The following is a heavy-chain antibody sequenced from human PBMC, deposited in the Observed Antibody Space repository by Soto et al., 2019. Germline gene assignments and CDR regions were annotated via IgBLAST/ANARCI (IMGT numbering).Heavy chain of an antibody. CDR2: ISYDGSNK. D-gene: IGHD2-8*01. V-gene: IGHV3-30-3*01. CDR1: GFTFSSCA. CDR3: ARGDIVLMVYDDRDYYYRMDV. Sequence: GGSLRLSCAASGFTFSSCAMHWVRQAPGKGLEWVAVISYDGSNKYYADSVKGRFTISRDNSKNTLYLQMHSLRAEDTAVYYCARGDIVLMVYDDRDYYYRMDVWGQGTTVTVSS. J-gene: IGHJ6*02.